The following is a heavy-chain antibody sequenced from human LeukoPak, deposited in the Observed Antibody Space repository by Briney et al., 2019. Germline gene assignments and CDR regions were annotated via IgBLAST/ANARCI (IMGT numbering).Heavy chain of an antibody. CDR3: AKDLYYYDSSGYFYYYYGMDV. CDR1: GFTFDDYA. D-gene: IGHD3-22*01. Sequence: GGSLTLSCTASGFTFDDYAMHWVRKAPAQGQELVSLISGDGGSTYYADSVKGRFTISRDNSKNSLYLQMNSLRTEDTALYYCAKDLYYYDSSGYFYYYYGMDVWGQGTTVTVSS. CDR2: ISGDGGST. J-gene: IGHJ6*02. V-gene: IGHV3-43*02.